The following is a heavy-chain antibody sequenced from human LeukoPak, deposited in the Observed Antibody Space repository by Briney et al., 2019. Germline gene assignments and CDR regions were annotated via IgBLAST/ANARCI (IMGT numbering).Heavy chain of an antibody. D-gene: IGHD5-24*01. V-gene: IGHV4-4*07. CDR3: ARARWLRTSHYYYYMDV. Sequence: SETLSLTCTVSGGSISSYYWSWLRQPAGKGLDWIGRIYTSGSTNYNPSLKSRVTMSVDTSKNQFSLKLSSVTAADTAVYYCARARWLRTSHYYYYMDVWGKGTTVTVSS. J-gene: IGHJ6*03. CDR2: IYTSGST. CDR1: GGSISSYY.